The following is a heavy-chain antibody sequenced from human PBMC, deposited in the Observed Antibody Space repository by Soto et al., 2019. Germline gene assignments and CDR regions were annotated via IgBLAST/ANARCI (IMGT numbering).Heavy chain of an antibody. CDR1: GGSISSGGYY. CDR3: ARQWGDYVCDY. CDR2: IYYSGST. Sequence: NPSETLSLTCTVSGGSISSGGYYWSWIRQHPGKGLEWIGYIYYSGSTYYNPSLKSRVTISVDTSKNQFSLKLSSVTAADTVVYYCARQWGDYVCDYWGQVTLVTVSS. V-gene: IGHV4-31*03. J-gene: IGHJ4*02. D-gene: IGHD3-16*01.